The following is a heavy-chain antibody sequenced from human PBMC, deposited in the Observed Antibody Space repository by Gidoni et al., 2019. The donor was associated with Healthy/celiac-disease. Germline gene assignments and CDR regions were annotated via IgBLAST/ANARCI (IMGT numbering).Heavy chain of an antibody. D-gene: IGHD3-10*01. J-gene: IGHJ4*02. V-gene: IGHV3-21*01. CDR2: ISSSSSYI. Sequence: EVQLVESGGGLVKPGGSLRLSCAASGFTFSSYSMNWVRQAPGKGLEWVSSISSSSSYIYYADSVKGRFTISRDNAKNSLYLQMNSLRAEDTAVYYCARDRGYGEFQSGYWGQGTLVTVSS. CDR1: GFTFSSYS. CDR3: ARDRGYGEFQSGY.